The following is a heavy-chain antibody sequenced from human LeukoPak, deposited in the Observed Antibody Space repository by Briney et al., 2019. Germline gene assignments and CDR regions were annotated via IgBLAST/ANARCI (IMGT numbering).Heavy chain of an antibody. Sequence: SETLSLTCTVSGGSISSYYWSWIRQPPGKGLEWIGYIYYSGSTNYNPSLKSRVTISVDTSKNQFSLKLSSVTAADTAVYYCARHVTSYCSGGSCYSGTYYFDYWGQGTLVTVSS. V-gene: IGHV4-59*08. CDR3: ARHVTSYCSGGSCYSGTYYFDY. CDR2: IYYSGST. CDR1: GGSISSYY. D-gene: IGHD2-15*01. J-gene: IGHJ4*02.